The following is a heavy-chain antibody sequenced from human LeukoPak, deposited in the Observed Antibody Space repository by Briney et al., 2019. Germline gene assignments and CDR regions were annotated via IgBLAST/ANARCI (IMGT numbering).Heavy chain of an antibody. CDR2: IYYSGST. CDR1: GGSISSYY. CDR3: ARDSYYYDTSGYYYWFDP. D-gene: IGHD3-22*01. Sequence: SETLSLTCTVSGGSISSYYWSWIRQPPGKGLEWIGYIYYSGSTNYNPSLKSRVTISADTSKNQFSLKLSSVTAADTAVYYCARDSYYYDTSGYYYWFDPWGQGTLVTVSS. J-gene: IGHJ5*02. V-gene: IGHV4-59*01.